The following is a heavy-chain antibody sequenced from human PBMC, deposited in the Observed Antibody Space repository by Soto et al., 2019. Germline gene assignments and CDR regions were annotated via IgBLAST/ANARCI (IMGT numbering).Heavy chain of an antibody. V-gene: IGHV3-30*18. J-gene: IGHJ4*02. CDR1: GFTFSSYG. CDR3: ANDEFEGYCSSNSCQIFDY. Sequence: QVQLVESGGGVVQPGRSLRLSCAASGFTFSSYGMHWVRQAPGKGLEWVAVISYDGSNKYYADSVKGRFTISRDNSKITLYLQMNSLRAEDTAVYYCANDEFEGYCSSNSCQIFDYWGQGTLVTVSS. D-gene: IGHD2-2*01. CDR2: ISYDGSNK.